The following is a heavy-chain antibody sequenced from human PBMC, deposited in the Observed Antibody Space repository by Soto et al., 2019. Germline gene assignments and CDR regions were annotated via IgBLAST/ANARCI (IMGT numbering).Heavy chain of an antibody. CDR1: GGTFNTYA. Sequence: QMQLVQSGAEVKERGSSVTISCKTSGGTFNTYALTWVRQAPGQGLEWIGGIIPMFGIKNVAQTFQGRVTISADESLTTAYMEMTSLTSDDTAAYYCAKAAGDHWGQGTLVTLSS. CDR3: AKAAGDH. J-gene: IGHJ4*02. CDR2: IIPMFGIK. V-gene: IGHV1-69*01. D-gene: IGHD6-25*01.